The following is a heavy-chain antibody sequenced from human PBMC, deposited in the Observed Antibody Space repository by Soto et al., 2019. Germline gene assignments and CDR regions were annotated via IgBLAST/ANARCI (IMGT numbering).Heavy chain of an antibody. CDR2: INDRGSI. D-gene: IGHD3-9*01. Sequence: QVQLQQWGAGPLRPLETLSLTCGVSGGSFSGYYWAWIRQSPGKGLEWIGEINDRGSINYNPSLMGRVSISVDASKNHYSLNLRSVTAADTAVYYCARESHDILTGPPWVWYFDLWGRGTLVTVSS. CDR3: ARESHDILTGPPWVWYFDL. V-gene: IGHV4-34*01. CDR1: GGSFSGYY. J-gene: IGHJ2*01.